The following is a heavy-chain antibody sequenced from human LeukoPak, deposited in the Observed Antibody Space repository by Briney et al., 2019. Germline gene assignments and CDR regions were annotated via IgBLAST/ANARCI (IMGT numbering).Heavy chain of an antibody. CDR2: IYSGGST. J-gene: IGHJ4*02. V-gene: IGHV3-53*01. CDR1: GFTVSTNY. D-gene: IGHD3-10*01. CDR3: ARERINCYGSPFGY. Sequence: GGSLRLSCAASGFTVSTNYMSWVRQAPGKGLEWVSVIYSGGSTYYADSVKGRFTISRDNSKSTLYLQMNSLRAEDTAVYYCARERINCYGSPFGYWGQGTLVTVSS.